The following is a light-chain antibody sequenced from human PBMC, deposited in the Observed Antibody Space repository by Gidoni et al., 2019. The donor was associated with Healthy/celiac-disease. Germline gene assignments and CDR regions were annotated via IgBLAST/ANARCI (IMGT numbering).Light chain of an antibody. CDR1: QSVSSY. CDR3: QQRSNWPPPT. V-gene: IGKV3-11*01. Sequence: EIVLTQSPATLSLSPGERATLSCRASQSVSSYLAWYQQKPGQAPRLLIYDASNSATGIPARFSGSGSGTDFTLTISSLEPEDFAVYYCQQRSNWPPPTFGQGTRLEIK. CDR2: DAS. J-gene: IGKJ5*01.